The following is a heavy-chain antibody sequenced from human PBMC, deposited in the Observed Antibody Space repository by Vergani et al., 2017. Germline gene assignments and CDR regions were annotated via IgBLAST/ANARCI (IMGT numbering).Heavy chain of an antibody. Sequence: QVQLHESGPGLVKPSETLSLTCSVSGVSMQSGSFHWTWIRQPADGRLVWMVRVDPSGTTNYNPTLNGRVTIFVDKSKYILSLRLNSVTAADTAVYYCARGETRTDWFDPWGQGTLVTVSS. D-gene: IGHD3/OR15-3a*01. CDR2: VDPSGTT. V-gene: IGHV4-61*02. CDR3: ARGETRTDWFDP. CDR1: GVSMQSGSFH. J-gene: IGHJ5*02.